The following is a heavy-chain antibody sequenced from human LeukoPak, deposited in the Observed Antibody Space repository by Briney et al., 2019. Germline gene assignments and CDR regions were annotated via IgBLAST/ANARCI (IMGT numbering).Heavy chain of an antibody. CDR1: GFTFSRHW. D-gene: IGHD2-15*01. Sequence: GGSLSLSCAASGFTFSRHWMSWVRQAPGKGLEGVANIKEDGREKKYVDSLKDRFTISRDNTKNSVYLQMSGLRVDDTAIYYCARDKEGGSNDHWGQGTLVTVSS. J-gene: IGHJ4*02. CDR3: ARDKEGGSNDH. CDR2: IKEDGREK. V-gene: IGHV3-7*01.